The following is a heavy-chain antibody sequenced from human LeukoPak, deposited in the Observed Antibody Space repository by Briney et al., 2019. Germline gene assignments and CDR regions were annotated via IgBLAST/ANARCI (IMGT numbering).Heavy chain of an antibody. CDR2: ISYDGSNK. Sequence: PGGSLRLSCAASGFTFSSYAMHWVRQAPGKGLEWVAVISYDGSNKYYADSVKGRFTISRDNSKNTLYLQMNSLRAEDTAVYYCARETQQLVGYYFGYWGQGTLVTVSS. CDR3: ARETQQLVGYYFGY. CDR1: GFTFSSYA. V-gene: IGHV3-30*04. J-gene: IGHJ4*02. D-gene: IGHD6-13*01.